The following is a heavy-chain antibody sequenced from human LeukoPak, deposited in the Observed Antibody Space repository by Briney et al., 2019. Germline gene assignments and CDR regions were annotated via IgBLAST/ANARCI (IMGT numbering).Heavy chain of an antibody. CDR1: GFTVSSNY. Sequence: SGGSLRLSCAASGFTVSSNYMSWVRQAPGKGLEWVSLISSDATTYYADSVKGRFTISRDNSKNTMYLQMNRLRADDTAVYFCARTVGPYSNYGGDGDYWGQGTLVTVSS. V-gene: IGHV3-53*01. CDR2: ISSDATT. J-gene: IGHJ4*02. CDR3: ARTVGPYSNYGGDGDY. D-gene: IGHD4-11*01.